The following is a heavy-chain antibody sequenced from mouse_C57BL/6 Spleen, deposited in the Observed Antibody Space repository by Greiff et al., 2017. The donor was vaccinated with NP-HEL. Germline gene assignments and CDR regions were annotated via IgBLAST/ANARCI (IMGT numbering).Heavy chain of an antibody. D-gene: IGHD1-1*01. CDR3: AISREGGNYYGSSNYFDY. V-gene: IGHV1-39*01. CDR2: INPNYGTT. Sequence: VQLQQSGPELVKPGASVKISCKASGYSFTDYNMNWVKQSNGKSLEWIGVINPNYGTTSYNQKFKGKATLTVDQSSSTAYMQLNSLTSEDSAVYYCAISREGGNYYGSSNYFDYWGQGTTLTVSS. J-gene: IGHJ2*01. CDR1: GYSFTDYN.